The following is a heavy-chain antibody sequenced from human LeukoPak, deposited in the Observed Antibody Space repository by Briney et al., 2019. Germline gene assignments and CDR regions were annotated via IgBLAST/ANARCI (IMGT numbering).Heavy chain of an antibody. D-gene: IGHD3-22*01. Sequence: PGGSLRLSCAASGFTFSSYTMSWVRQAQGLEWVSNISGNGGNTYYADSVKGRFTISRDNSKNTLYLQMNSLRAEDTAVYYCAKVGYYDSSGYVRRPFDYWGQGTLVTVSS. V-gene: IGHV3-23*01. CDR2: ISGNGGNT. J-gene: IGHJ4*02. CDR1: GFTFSSYT. CDR3: AKVGYYDSSGYVRRPFDY.